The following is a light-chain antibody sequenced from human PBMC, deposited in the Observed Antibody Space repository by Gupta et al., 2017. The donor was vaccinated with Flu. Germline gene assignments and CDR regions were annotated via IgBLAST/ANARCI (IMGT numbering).Light chain of an antibody. Sequence: DIQMSQSPSSLSAFVGDKVSITCRASESISTFLSWYQQKPGQAPTLLIYTASTLQTGVPSRFSGSGSETEFTLTISSLQPEDVATYYCQQSYSIPGTFGQGTKLEIK. CDR3: QQSYSIPGT. CDR2: TAS. CDR1: ESISTF. V-gene: IGKV1-39*01. J-gene: IGKJ2*02.